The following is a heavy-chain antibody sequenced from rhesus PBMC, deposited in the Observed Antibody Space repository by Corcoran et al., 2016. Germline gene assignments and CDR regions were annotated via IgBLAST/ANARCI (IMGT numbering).Heavy chain of an antibody. CDR2: IYGSGSST. CDR1: GGSISSSY. J-gene: IGHJ4*01. V-gene: IGHV4-169*02. D-gene: IGHD3-28*01. Sequence: QLQLQESGPGLVKPSETLSVTCAVSGGSISSSYWSWIRQAPGKGLEWIGYIYGSGSSTNYNPSLKSRVTLSVDTAKNQLSLKLSSVTAADTAVYYCASEAGYYDSGYCTVYFDYWGQGVLVTVSS. CDR3: ASEAGYYDSGYCTVYFDY.